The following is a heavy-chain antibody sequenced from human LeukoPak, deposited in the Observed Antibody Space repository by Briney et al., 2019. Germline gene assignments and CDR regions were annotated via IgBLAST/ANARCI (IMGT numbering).Heavy chain of an antibody. CDR1: GGSIRSYY. V-gene: IGHV4-59*05. Sequence: SETLSLTCTVSGGSIRSYYWSWIRQPPGKGLEWIGSIYYSGSTYYNPSLKSRVTISVDTSKNQFFLKLSSVTAADTAVYYCARHIRQQTFDPWGQGTLVTVSS. D-gene: IGHD6-13*01. CDR3: ARHIRQQTFDP. J-gene: IGHJ5*02. CDR2: IYYSGST.